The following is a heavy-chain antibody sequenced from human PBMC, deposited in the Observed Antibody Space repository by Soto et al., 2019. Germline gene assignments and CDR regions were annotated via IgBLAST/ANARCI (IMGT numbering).Heavy chain of an antibody. D-gene: IGHD2-2*01. CDR1: GGTFSSYA. Sequence: GASVKVSCKASGGTFSSYAISWVRQAPGQGLEWMGGIIPIFGTANYAQKFQGRVTITADESTSTAYMELSSLRSEDTAVYYCASGDIVVVPAAYKRAQYYYGMDVWGQGTTVTVSS. J-gene: IGHJ6*02. CDR3: ASGDIVVVPAAYKRAQYYYGMDV. CDR2: IIPIFGTA. V-gene: IGHV1-69*13.